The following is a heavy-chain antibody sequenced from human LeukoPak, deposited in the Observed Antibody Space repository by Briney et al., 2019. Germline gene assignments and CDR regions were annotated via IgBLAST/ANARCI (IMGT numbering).Heavy chain of an antibody. CDR2: INPNSGGT. D-gene: IGHD4-17*01. CDR1: GYTFTGYY. Sequence: GASVTVSCKASGYTFTGYYMHWVRQAPGQGLEWMGWINPNSGGTNYAQKFQGRVTMTRDTSISTAYMELSRLRSDDTAVYYCARVGYGDYPPFDYWGQGTLVTVCS. V-gene: IGHV1-2*02. J-gene: IGHJ4*02. CDR3: ARVGYGDYPPFDY.